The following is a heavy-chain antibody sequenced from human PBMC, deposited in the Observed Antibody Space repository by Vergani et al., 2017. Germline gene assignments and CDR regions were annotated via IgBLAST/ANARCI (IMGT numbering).Heavy chain of an antibody. J-gene: IGHJ4*02. CDR1: GFTFSSYA. CDR2: ISYDGSNK. Sequence: QVQLVESGGGVVQPGRSLRLSCAASGFTFSSYAMHWVRQAPGKGLEWVAVISYDGSNKYYADSVKGRFTISRDNSKNTLYLQMNSLRAEDTAVYYCARVPYSNPQYYFDYWGQGTLVTVSS. D-gene: IGHD4-11*01. V-gene: IGHV3-30*01. CDR3: ARVPYSNPQYYFDY.